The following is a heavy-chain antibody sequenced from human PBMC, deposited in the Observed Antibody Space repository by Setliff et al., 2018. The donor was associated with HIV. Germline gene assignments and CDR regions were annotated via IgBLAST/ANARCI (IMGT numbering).Heavy chain of an antibody. V-gene: IGHV1-3*01. CDR3: ARTDYDSGKSVLDS. D-gene: IGHD3-10*01. CDR2: INAANGHA. J-gene: IGHJ5*01. CDR1: GFSFSKSA. Sequence: ASVKVSCKSSGFSFSKSAIHWVRQAPGQRLELMAWINAANGHAKYSQKFQGRVTITRDTSATIAYMELSSLTSEDTALYFCARTDYDSGKSVLDSWGQGTLVTVS.